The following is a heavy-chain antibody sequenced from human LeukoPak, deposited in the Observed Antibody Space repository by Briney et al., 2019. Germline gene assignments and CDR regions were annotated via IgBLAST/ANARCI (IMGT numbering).Heavy chain of an antibody. CDR2: IYYSGST. V-gene: IGHV4-59*01. Sequence: MPSETLSLTCTVSGGSISSYYWSWIRQPPGKGLEWIGYIYYSGSTNYNPSLKSRVTISVDTSKNQFSLKLSSVTAADTAVYYCARTGSSWYLTWFDPWGQGTLVTVSS. J-gene: IGHJ5*02. CDR1: GGSISSYY. D-gene: IGHD6-13*01. CDR3: ARTGSSWYLTWFDP.